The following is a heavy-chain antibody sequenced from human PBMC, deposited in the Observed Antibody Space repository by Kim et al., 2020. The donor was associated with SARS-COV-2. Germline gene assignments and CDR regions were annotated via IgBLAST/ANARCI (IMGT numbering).Heavy chain of an antibody. Sequence: YPDSVQGRFTISRDNAKTTLYLQMNSLRAEDTAVFYCAVGESYHSYGMDLLGQGATVTVSS. J-gene: IGHJ6*02. D-gene: IGHD3-16*01. V-gene: IGHV3-23*01. CDR3: AVGESYHSYGMDL.